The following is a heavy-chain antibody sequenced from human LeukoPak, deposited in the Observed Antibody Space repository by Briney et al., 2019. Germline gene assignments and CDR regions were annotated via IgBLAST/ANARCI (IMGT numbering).Heavy chain of an antibody. CDR3: ARYYDILTGYPFDV. Sequence: ASVKVSCTASGYTFTSYDINWVRQATGQGLEWMGWMNPNSGNTGYAQKFQGRVTMTRNTSISTAYMELSSLRSEDTAVYYCARYYDILTGYPFDVWGQGTTVTVSS. D-gene: IGHD3-9*01. CDR1: GYTFTSYD. J-gene: IGHJ6*02. CDR2: MNPNSGNT. V-gene: IGHV1-8*01.